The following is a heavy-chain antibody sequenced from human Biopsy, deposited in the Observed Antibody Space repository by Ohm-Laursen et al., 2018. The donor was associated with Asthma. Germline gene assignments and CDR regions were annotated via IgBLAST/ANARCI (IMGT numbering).Heavy chain of an antibody. CDR3: ARQSGQDYGDSSGFDI. CDR1: VFTFSSYG. CDR2: VSSDGHNK. V-gene: IGHV3-30*03. D-gene: IGHD3-22*01. Sequence: SLRLSCAASVFTFSSYGLHWVRQGPGKGLEWVALVSSDGHNKYYEDSVKGRFTISRDNSRNRLYLQINRLTVEDSAVYFCARQSGQDYGDSSGFDIWGQGTKVAVSS. J-gene: IGHJ3*02.